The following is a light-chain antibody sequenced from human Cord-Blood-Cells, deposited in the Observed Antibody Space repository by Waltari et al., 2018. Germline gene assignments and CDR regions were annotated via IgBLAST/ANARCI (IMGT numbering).Light chain of an antibody. V-gene: IGLV3-21*04. Sequence: SYVLTQPPSVSVAPGKTARITCGGNNIGSKSGHWYQQKPGQAPVLVIYYDSDRPSGIPERFSGSNSGNTATLTINRVEAGDEADYYCQVWDSSSDHYVFGTGTKVTVL. CDR1: NIGSKS. CDR3: QVWDSSSDHYV. CDR2: YDS. J-gene: IGLJ1*01.